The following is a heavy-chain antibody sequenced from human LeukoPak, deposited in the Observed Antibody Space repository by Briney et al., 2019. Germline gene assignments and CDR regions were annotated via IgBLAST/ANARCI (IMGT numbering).Heavy chain of an antibody. V-gene: IGHV4-4*07. CDR3: ARDGGSGWYDY. D-gene: IGHD6-19*01. J-gene: IGHJ4*02. Sequence: SETLSLTCTVSGGSIKNYYWNWIRQPAGKGLEWIGRIHTSGSTNYNPSLKSRLTVSVDTSKTQFSLRLTSVTAADTAVYYCARDGGSGWYDYWGQGILVTVSS. CDR2: IHTSGST. CDR1: GGSIKNYY.